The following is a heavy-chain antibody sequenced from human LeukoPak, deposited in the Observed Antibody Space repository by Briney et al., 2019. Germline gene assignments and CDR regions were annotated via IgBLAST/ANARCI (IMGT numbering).Heavy chain of an antibody. CDR2: IKSKTDGGTT. J-gene: IGHJ5*02. CDR1: GFTFSNAW. Sequence: GGSLRLCCAASGFTFSNAWMSWVRQAPGKGLEWVGRIKSKTDGGTTDYAAPVKGRFTISRDDSKNTLYLQMNSLKTEDTAVYYCTSLGGYYDFWSGYYRNNWFDPWGQGTLVTVSS. CDR3: TSLGGYYDFWSGYYRNNWFDP. V-gene: IGHV3-15*01. D-gene: IGHD3-3*01.